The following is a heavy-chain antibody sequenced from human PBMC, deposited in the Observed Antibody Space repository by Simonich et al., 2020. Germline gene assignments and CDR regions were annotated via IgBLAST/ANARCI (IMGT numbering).Heavy chain of an antibody. V-gene: IGHV4-34*01. CDR2: INHSGSP. D-gene: IGHD6-6*01. CDR1: GGSFSGYY. J-gene: IGHJ4*02. CDR3: ARRYYSTSFDY. Sequence: QVQLQQWGAGLLKPSETLSLTCAVYGGSFSGYYWSWIRQPPGKGLEWIGEINHSGSPNYNPSLKSRVTISVDTSKNQFSLKLSSVTAADTAVYYCARRYYSTSFDYWGQGTLVTVSS.